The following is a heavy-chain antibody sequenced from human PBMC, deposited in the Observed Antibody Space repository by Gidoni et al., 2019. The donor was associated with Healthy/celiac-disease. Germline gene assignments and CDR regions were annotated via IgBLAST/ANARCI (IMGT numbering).Heavy chain of an antibody. CDR3: ARGRGSFRYSYGYVDY. J-gene: IGHJ4*02. Sequence: QVQLQQWGAGLLKPSETLSLTCAVYGGSFSGYYWSWIRQPPGKGLEWIGEINHSGSTNYNPSLKSRVTISVDTSKNQFSLKLSSVTAADTAVYYCARGRGSFRYSYGYVDYWGQGTLVTVSS. CDR1: GGSFSGYY. V-gene: IGHV4-34*01. D-gene: IGHD5-18*01. CDR2: INHSGST.